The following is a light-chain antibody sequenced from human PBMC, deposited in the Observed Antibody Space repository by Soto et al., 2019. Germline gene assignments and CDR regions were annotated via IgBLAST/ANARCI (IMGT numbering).Light chain of an antibody. CDR1: SSEVGAYDY. CDR3: SLYTSENTYV. CDR2: AIN. V-gene: IGLV2-8*01. Sequence: QSVLTQPPSASGSPGQSVTISCTGTSSEVGAYDYVSWYQQHPGKAPKLMIYAINKRPSGVPDRFSGSKSGNTASLTISGLQAADEADYYCSLYTSENTYVFGTGTKVTVL. J-gene: IGLJ1*01.